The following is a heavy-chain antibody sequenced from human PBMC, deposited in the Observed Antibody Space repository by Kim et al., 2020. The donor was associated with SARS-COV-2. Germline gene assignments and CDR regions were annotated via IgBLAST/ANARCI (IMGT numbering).Heavy chain of an antibody. CDR2: IDPSDSYT. Sequence: GESLKISCKGSGYSFTSYWISWVRQMPGKGLEWMGRIDPSDSYTNYSPSFQGHVTISADKSISTAYLQWSSLKASDTAMYYCARRDSDSSGYWSDAFDIWGQGTMVTVSS. V-gene: IGHV5-10-1*01. J-gene: IGHJ3*02. D-gene: IGHD3-22*01. CDR3: ARRDSDSSGYWSDAFDI. CDR1: GYSFTSYW.